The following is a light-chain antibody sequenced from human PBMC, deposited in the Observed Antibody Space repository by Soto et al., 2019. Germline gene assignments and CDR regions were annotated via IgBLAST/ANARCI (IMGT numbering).Light chain of an antibody. V-gene: IGKV1-39*01. CDR1: QSISSY. CDR2: AAS. CDR3: QQSYSTPRRT. J-gene: IGKJ1*01. Sequence: DIQMTQSPPSLSASVGDRVTITCRASQSISSYLNWYQQKPGKAPKLLIYAASSLQSGVPSRFSGSGSGTDFTLTISSLQPEDFATYYCQQSYSTPRRTFGQGTKVEIK.